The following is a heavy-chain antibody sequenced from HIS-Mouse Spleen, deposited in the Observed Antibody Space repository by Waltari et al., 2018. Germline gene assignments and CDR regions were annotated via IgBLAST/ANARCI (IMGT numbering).Heavy chain of an antibody. J-gene: IGHJ3*02. CDR3: ARDPGYSSSSNAFDI. CDR2: IYHSGST. Sequence: QVQLQESGPGLVKPSETLSLTCTVSVYSISSGYYWGWIRQPPGKGLEWIGSIYHSGSTYYNPSLKSRVTISVDTSKNQFSLKLSSVTAADTAVYYCARDPGYSSSSNAFDIWGQGTMVTVSS. V-gene: IGHV4-38-2*02. D-gene: IGHD6-6*01. CDR1: VYSISSGYY.